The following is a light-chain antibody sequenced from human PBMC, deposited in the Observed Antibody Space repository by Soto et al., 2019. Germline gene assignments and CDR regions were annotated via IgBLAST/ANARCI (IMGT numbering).Light chain of an antibody. J-gene: IGKJ5*01. CDR3: QQYGSSIT. CDR2: DAS. V-gene: IGKV3-20*01. CDR1: QGVSSY. Sequence: EIVLTQSPATLSLSPGERATLSCRASQGVSSYLAWYQQKPGQAPRLLIYDASNRATGIPDRFSGSGSGTDFTLTISRLEPEDFAVFYCQQYGSSITFGQGTRLEIK.